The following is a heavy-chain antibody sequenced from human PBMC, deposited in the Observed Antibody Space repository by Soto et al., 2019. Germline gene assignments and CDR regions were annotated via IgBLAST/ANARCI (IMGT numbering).Heavy chain of an antibody. D-gene: IGHD1-7*01. CDR2: IYYSGST. V-gene: IGHV4-59*01. CDR1: GGSISSYY. CDR3: ARGHNWNYVTWFDP. J-gene: IGHJ5*02. Sequence: PSETLSLTCTVSGGSISSYYWSWIRQPPGKGLEWIGYIYYSGSTNYNPSLKSRVTISVDTSKNQFSLKLSSVTAADTAVYYCARGHNWNYVTWFDPWGQGTLVTV.